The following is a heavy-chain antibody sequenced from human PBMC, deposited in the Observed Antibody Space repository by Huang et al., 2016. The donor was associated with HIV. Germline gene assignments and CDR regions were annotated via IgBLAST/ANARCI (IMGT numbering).Heavy chain of an antibody. CDR1: GFAFSQYA. J-gene: IGHJ4*02. Sequence: VQLVGSGGGLVQPGWSLRLSCAASGFAFSQYAVHWVRQSPGEGLEWVSGIGGNSGDIAYAASVRGRFVISRDNAKKSLYLKMNGLRLEDTALYFCVIMDDYFDYWGQGVLVGVSS. V-gene: IGHV3-9*01. CDR3: VIMDDYFDY. D-gene: IGHD2-8*01. CDR2: IGGNSGDI.